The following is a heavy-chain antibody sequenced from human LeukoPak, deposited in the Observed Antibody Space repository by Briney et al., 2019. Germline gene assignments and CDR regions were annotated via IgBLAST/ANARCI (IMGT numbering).Heavy chain of an antibody. J-gene: IGHJ4*02. CDR2: IGASGAYT. CDR1: GFTFSSYA. CDR3: AKRPTMTTVTTPSWRVCDS. Sequence: GGSLRLSCAASGFTFSSYAMNWVRQAPGKGLEWVSAIGASGAYTFYADSVKGRFTISRDNSGNTLYLQMNSLRAEDTAVYYCAKRPTMTTVTTPSWRVCDSWGQGTLVTVSS. V-gene: IGHV3-23*01. D-gene: IGHD4-17*01.